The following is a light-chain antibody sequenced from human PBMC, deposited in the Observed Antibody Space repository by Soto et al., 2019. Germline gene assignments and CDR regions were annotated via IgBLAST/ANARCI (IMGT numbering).Light chain of an antibody. Sequence: QSALTQPASVSGSPGQSITISCTGTSSDVGGYNYVSWYQQHPGKAPKLMIYEVSNRPSGVSNRFSGSKSGNTASLTISGLQAEEQADSYCSSYNSRSPYVFGTGTKVTVL. CDR3: SSYNSRSPYV. CDR2: EVS. V-gene: IGLV2-14*01. J-gene: IGLJ1*01. CDR1: SSDVGGYNY.